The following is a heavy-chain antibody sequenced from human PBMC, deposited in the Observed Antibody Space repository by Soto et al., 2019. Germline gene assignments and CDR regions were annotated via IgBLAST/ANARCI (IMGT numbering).Heavy chain of an antibody. Sequence: GSLRLSCAASGFSISNYWMNWVRQPPGKGLEWVANIKQDESEKFYVDSVRGRFTISRDNAKNSLYLQMDSLRAEDTAVYYCSRHAYNFLTFDSWGQGNPVTFSS. V-gene: IGHV3-7*01. D-gene: IGHD1-1*01. CDR1: GFSISNYW. CDR3: SRHAYNFLTFDS. CDR2: IKQDESEK. J-gene: IGHJ4*02.